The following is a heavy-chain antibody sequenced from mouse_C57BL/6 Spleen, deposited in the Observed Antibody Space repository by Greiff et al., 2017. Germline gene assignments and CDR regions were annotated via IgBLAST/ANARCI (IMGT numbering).Heavy chain of an antibody. D-gene: IGHD1-1*01. Sequence: DVKLQESVAELVRPGASVKLSCTASGFNIKNTYMHWVKQRPEQGLEWIGRIDPASGNTKYAPKFQGKATITADTSSNTAYLQLSSLTSEDTAISDCAEGLCYASYYAMDYWGQGTSVTVSS. CDR1: GFNIKNTY. J-gene: IGHJ4*01. V-gene: IGHV14-3*01. CDR2: IDPASGNT. CDR3: AEGLCYASYYAMDY.